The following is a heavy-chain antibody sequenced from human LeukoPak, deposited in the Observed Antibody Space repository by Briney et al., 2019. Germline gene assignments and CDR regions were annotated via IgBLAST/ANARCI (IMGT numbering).Heavy chain of an antibody. CDR3: ARGDCSSTSCYLFDY. J-gene: IGHJ4*02. D-gene: IGHD2-2*01. Sequence: GGSLRLSCAASGFTVSSNYMSWVRQAPGKGLEWVSVIYSGGSTYYADSVKGRFTISRDNSKNTLYLQMNSLRAEDTAVYYCARGDCSSTSCYLFDYWGQGTLVTVSS. V-gene: IGHV3-53*01. CDR2: IYSGGST. CDR1: GFTVSSNY.